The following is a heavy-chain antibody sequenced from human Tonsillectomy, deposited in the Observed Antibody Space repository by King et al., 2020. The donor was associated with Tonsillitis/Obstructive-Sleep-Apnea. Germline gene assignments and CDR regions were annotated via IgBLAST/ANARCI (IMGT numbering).Heavy chain of an antibody. CDR3: ARGYSSGAGTFDI. V-gene: IGHV3-33*01. J-gene: IGHJ3*02. CDR1: GFTFSTYG. Sequence: QLVQSGGGVVQPGRSLRLSCAASGFTFSTYGMHWIRQAPGKGLEWVAVIWYDGSKKYYAASVKGRFTIARDNPKNTFYLQMDSLRAGDKAVYYCARGYSSGAGTFDIWGQGTVVTVSS. CDR2: IWYDGSKK. D-gene: IGHD2-15*01.